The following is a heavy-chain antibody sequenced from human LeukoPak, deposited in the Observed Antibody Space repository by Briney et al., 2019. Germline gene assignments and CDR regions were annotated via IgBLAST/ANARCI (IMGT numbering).Heavy chain of an antibody. D-gene: IGHD3-10*01. CDR1: GFTFSNYA. Sequence: GGSLRLSCAASGFTFSNYAMRWVRQAPGKGLEWVSGISGSGDSTYYADSVKGRFTISRDNSKNTLYLQMNSLRAEDTAVYYCARDSRYYGSGSTWDYWGRGTLVTVSS. CDR3: ARDSRYYGSGSTWDY. CDR2: ISGSGDST. J-gene: IGHJ4*02. V-gene: IGHV3-23*01.